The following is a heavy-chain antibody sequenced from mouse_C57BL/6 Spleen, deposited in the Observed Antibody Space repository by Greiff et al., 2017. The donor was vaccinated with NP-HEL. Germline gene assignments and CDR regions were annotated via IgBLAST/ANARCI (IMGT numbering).Heavy chain of an antibody. Sequence: EVKLVESGEGLVKPGGSLKLSCAASGFTFSSYAMSWVRQTPEKRLEWVAYISSGGDYIYYADTVKGRFTISRDNARNTLYLQMSSLKSEDTAMYYCTREDDYSWFAYWGQGTLVTVSA. CDR2: ISSGGDYI. D-gene: IGHD2-4*01. V-gene: IGHV5-9-1*02. CDR3: TREDDYSWFAY. J-gene: IGHJ3*01. CDR1: GFTFSSYA.